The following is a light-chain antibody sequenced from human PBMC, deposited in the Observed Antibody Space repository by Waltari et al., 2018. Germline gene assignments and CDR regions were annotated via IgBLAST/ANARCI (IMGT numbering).Light chain of an antibody. CDR3: YSAADNNRWV. Sequence: SYELTQPSSVSVSPGQTARITCSGDVLAKKYARWFQQKPGQAPVLVIYKASERPSGTPARFSGSRSGTTVTLTISGAQVEDEADYYCYSAADNNRWVFGGGTKLTVL. V-gene: IGLV3-27*01. CDR2: KAS. CDR1: VLAKKY. J-gene: IGLJ3*02.